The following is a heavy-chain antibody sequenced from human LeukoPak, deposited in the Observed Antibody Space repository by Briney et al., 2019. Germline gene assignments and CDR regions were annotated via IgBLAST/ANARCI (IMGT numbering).Heavy chain of an antibody. CDR2: INPNSGGT. J-gene: IGHJ6*03. V-gene: IGHV1-2*02. Sequence: GASVKVSCKASGYTFTGYYMHWVRQAPGQGLEWMGWINPNSGGTNYAQKFQGRVTMTRDTSISTAYMELSRLRSDDTAVYYCARDYSPLYYYYYMDVWGKGTTVTVSS. CDR3: ARDYSPLYYYYYMDV. CDR1: GYTFTGYY. D-gene: IGHD4-11*01.